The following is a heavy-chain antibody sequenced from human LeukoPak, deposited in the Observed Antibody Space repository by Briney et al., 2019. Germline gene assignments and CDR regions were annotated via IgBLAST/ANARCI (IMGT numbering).Heavy chain of an antibody. CDR1: GGSISSYY. CDR3: AGSLYDHYWYFDL. CDR2: IYYSGST. Sequence: PSETLSLSCTDSGGSISSYYWSWIRQPPGKGLEWIGYIYYSGSTNYSPSLKSRLTISGDKSKNQFSLKLSSVTAADTAVYYCAGSLYDHYWYFDLWGRGTLVTVSS. D-gene: IGHD5/OR15-5a*01. J-gene: IGHJ2*01. V-gene: IGHV4-59*08.